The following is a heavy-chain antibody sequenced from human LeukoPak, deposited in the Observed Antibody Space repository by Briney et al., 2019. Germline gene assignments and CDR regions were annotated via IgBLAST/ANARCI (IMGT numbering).Heavy chain of an antibody. Sequence: SETLSLTCTVSGGSISSYYWSWIRLPAGKGLEWIGRIYTSGSTNYNPSLKSRVTMSVDTSKNQFSLKLSSVTAADTAVYYCARDGSSSWYYFDYWGQGTLVTVAS. V-gene: IGHV4-4*07. J-gene: IGHJ4*02. CDR1: GGSISSYY. CDR2: IYTSGST. D-gene: IGHD6-13*01. CDR3: ARDGSSSWYYFDY.